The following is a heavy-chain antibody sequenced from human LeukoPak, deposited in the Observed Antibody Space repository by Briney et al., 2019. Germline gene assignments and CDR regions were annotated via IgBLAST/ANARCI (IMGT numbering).Heavy chain of an antibody. Sequence: GGSLRLSCAASGFTFSSYGMHWVRQAPGKGLEWVAVISYDGSNKYYADSVKGRFTISRDNSKNTLYLQMNSLRAEDTAVYYCARVLPGDWFDPWGQGTLVTVSS. CDR1: GFTFSSYG. V-gene: IGHV3-30*03. J-gene: IGHJ5*02. CDR3: ARVLPGDWFDP. D-gene: IGHD1-14*01. CDR2: ISYDGSNK.